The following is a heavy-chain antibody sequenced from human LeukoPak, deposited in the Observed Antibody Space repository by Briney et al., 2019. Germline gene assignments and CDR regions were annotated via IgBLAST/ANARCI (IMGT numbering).Heavy chain of an antibody. D-gene: IGHD3-10*01. CDR3: ARIRGNLLLWFGELLPFDY. V-gene: IGHV3-23*01. CDR1: GFTFSSYG. J-gene: IGHJ4*02. CDR2: ISGSGGST. Sequence: GGSLRLSCAASGFTFSSYGIHWVRQAPGKGLEWVSAISGSGGSTYYADSVKGRFTISRDNSKNTLYLQMNSLRAEDTAVYYCARIRGNLLLWFGELLPFDYWDQGTLVTVSS.